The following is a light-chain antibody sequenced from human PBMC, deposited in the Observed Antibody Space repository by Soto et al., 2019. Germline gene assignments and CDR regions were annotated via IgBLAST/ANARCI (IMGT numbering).Light chain of an antibody. CDR2: QDS. J-gene: IGLJ1*01. V-gene: IGLV3-1*01. CDR1: KLGDKY. CDR3: QAWDSSTV. Sequence: SYELTQPPSVSVSPGQTASITCSGDKLGDKYACWYQQKPGQSPVLVIYQDSKRPSGIPELFSGSNSGNTATLTISGTQAMDEADYYCQAWDSSTVFGTGTKLTVL.